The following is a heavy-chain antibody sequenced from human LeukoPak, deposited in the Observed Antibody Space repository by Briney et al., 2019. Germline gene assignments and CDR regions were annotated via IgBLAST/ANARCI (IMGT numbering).Heavy chain of an antibody. J-gene: IGHJ5*02. V-gene: IGHV3-74*01. CDR2: IDSDGLTT. CDR1: GFTFSNYW. CDR3: TRDRLGFDP. Sequence: GGSLRLSCAASGFTFSNYWMHWVRQVPGKGLVWVSRIDSDGLTTSYADSVKGRFTISRDNAKNTLYLQMNSLRVEDTAVYYCTRDRLGFDPWGQGTLVTVPS.